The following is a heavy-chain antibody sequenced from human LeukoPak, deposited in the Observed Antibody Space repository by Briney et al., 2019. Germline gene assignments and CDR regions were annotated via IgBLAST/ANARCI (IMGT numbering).Heavy chain of an antibody. J-gene: IGHJ4*02. Sequence: PGGSLRLSCAASGFTFSSYAMHWVRQAPGKGLEWVAVISYDGSNKYYADSVKGRFTISRDNSKNTLYLQMNSLRAEDTAVYYCARGGSAGTGYYFDYWGQGTLVTVSS. CDR1: GFTFSSYA. V-gene: IGHV3-30-3*01. D-gene: IGHD6-19*01. CDR3: ARGGSAGTGYYFDY. CDR2: ISYDGSNK.